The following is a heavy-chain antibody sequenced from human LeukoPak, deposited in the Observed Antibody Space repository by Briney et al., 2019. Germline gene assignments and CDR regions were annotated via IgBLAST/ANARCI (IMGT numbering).Heavy chain of an antibody. D-gene: IGHD5-24*01. CDR2: ISGSGGST. CDR3: ASRPPKEWLQRHFDY. J-gene: IGHJ4*02. CDR1: GFSFSTYA. Sequence: GGSLRLSCAASGFSFSTYAMSWVRQAPGKGLEWVSGISGSGGSTSYADSVKGRFTISRDNSKNTLYVQMNSLRAEDTAVYYCASRPPKEWLQRHFDYWGQGTLVTVSS. V-gene: IGHV3-23*01.